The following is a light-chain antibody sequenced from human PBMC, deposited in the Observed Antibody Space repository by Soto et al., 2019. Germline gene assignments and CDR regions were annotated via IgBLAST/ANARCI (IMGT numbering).Light chain of an antibody. CDR3: SSYTSSSTWV. Sequence: QSALTQPASVSGSPGQSITISCTGTSSDVGAYKYVSWYQQHPGKAPKLMIYEVSNRPSGVSNRFSGSKSGNTASLTISGLQAEDEGDYYCSSYTSSSTWVFGGGTKVTVL. CDR2: EVS. CDR1: SSDVGAYKY. J-gene: IGLJ3*02. V-gene: IGLV2-14*01.